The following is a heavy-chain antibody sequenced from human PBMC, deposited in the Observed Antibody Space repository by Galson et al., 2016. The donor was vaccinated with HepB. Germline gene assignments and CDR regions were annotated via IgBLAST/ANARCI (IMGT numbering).Heavy chain of an antibody. D-gene: IGHD6-13*01. V-gene: IGHV3-74*01. J-gene: IGHJ4*02. CDR1: GFTFSRHW. CDR3: ARAFRYGTGWYGRNDC. Sequence: SLRLSCAASGFTFSRHWMYWVRQAPGKGLVWVSPINSDGSNINYADSVQGRFTISRDTSKSTLYLEMNRLRAEDTAIYYCARAFRYGTGWYGRNDCWGQETLVTVSS. CDR2: INSDGSNI.